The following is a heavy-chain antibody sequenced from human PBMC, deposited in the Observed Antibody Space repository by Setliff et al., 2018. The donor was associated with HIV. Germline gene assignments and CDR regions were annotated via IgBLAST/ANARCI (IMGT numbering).Heavy chain of an antibody. Sequence: GGSLRLSCVASGFSFRGAALHWVRQTSGKGLEWIGRIRMKSNIYETVYAESVKGRFTISRDDSQNTAFLQMNSLKSEDTAAYYCTTARVDYFDYWGQGALVTVS. V-gene: IGHV3-73*01. CDR3: TTARVDYFDY. J-gene: IGHJ4*01. CDR1: GFSFRGAA. D-gene: IGHD3-3*01. CDR2: IRMKSNIYET.